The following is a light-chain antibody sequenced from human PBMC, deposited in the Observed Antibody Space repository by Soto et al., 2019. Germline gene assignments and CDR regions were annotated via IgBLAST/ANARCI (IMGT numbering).Light chain of an antibody. CDR3: CSYAASSTFV. Sequence: QSALTQPASVSGSPGQSITISCTGTSSDVGSYNLVSWYQQHPSKAPKLMIYEGSKRPSGVSNRFSGSKSGNTASLTISGLQAEDEADYYCCSYAASSTFVFGGGTQLTVL. V-gene: IGLV2-23*03. CDR2: EGS. J-gene: IGLJ3*02. CDR1: SSDVGSYNL.